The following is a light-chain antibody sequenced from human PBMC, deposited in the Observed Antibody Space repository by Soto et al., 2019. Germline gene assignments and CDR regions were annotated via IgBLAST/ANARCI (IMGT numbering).Light chain of an antibody. J-gene: IGKJ4*01. CDR2: DAS. Sequence: IVLTQSPATLSLSPGETATLSCRASQSVSFYLAWYQQQPGQAPRLLIYDASNRAPDFPARFSGNGSGTDFTLTISSLEPEDFAVYYCQYRSHWLLTFGGGTKVEIK. CDR1: QSVSFY. CDR3: QYRSHWLLT. V-gene: IGKV3-11*01.